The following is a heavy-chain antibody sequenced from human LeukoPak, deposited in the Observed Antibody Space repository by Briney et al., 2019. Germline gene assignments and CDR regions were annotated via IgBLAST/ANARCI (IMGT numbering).Heavy chain of an antibody. CDR3: ARLITGTHFDY. J-gene: IGHJ4*02. CDR2: IYYSGST. D-gene: IGHD1-7*01. V-gene: IGHV4-31*03. CDR1: GGSISSGGYY. Sequence: PSETLSLTCTVSGGSISSGGYYWSWIRQHPGKGPEWIGYIYYSGSTYYNPSLKSRVTISVDTSKNQFSLKLSSVTAADTAVYYCARLITGTHFDYWGQGTLVTVSS.